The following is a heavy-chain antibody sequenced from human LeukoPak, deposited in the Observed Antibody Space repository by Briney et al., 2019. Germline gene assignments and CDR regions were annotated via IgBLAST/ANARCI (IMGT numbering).Heavy chain of an antibody. D-gene: IGHD3-22*01. CDR1: GYTLTELS. V-gene: IGHV1-24*01. CDR3: ATFGVRKDYYDSSGYPNLADY. Sequence: ASVKVSCKVSGYTLTELSMHWVRQAPGKGLEWMGGFDPEDGETIYAQKFQGRVTMTEDTSTDTAYMELSSLRSEDTAVYYCATFGVRKDYYDSSGYPNLADYWGQGTLVTVSS. CDR2: FDPEDGET. J-gene: IGHJ4*02.